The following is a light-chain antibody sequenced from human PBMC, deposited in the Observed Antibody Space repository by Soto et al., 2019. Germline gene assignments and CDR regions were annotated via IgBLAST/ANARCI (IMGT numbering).Light chain of an antibody. Sequence: QSALTQPASVSGSPGQSITISCTGTRSDVGGYNYVSWYQHHPGKAPKLMIYDVSSRPSGVSNRFSGSKSGNTASLIISGLQAEDEADYYCSSYTSTGTRVFGGGTQLTVL. J-gene: IGLJ2*01. CDR2: DVS. V-gene: IGLV2-14*01. CDR3: SSYTSTGTRV. CDR1: RSDVGGYNY.